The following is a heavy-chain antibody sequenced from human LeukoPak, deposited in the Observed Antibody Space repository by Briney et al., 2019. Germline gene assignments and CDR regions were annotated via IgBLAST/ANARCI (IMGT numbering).Heavy chain of an antibody. CDR2: ISYDGSSK. D-gene: IGHD7-27*01. J-gene: IGHJ4*02. CDR1: GFTFSSYG. Sequence: PGGSLRLSCAASGFTFSSYGMHWVRQAPGKGLEWVALISYDGSSKYYADSVKGRFTISRDNSKNTLYLQMNSLRAEDTAVYYCARWGSRFDYWGQGTLVTVSS. CDR3: ARWGSRFDY. V-gene: IGHV3-30*03.